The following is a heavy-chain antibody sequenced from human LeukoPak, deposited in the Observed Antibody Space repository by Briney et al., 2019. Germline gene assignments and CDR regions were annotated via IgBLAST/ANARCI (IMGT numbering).Heavy chain of an antibody. CDR2: IYTSGST. Sequence: SETLSLTCTVSGGSISSYYWSWIRQPAGKGLEWIGRIYTSGSTNYNPSLKSRVTMSVDTSKNQFSLKLSSVTAADTAVYYCARDLPKGNKYYYDRTEGRNWFDPWGQGTQVTVSS. CDR1: GGSISSYY. D-gene: IGHD3-22*01. J-gene: IGHJ5*02. V-gene: IGHV4-4*07. CDR3: ARDLPKGNKYYYDRTEGRNWFDP.